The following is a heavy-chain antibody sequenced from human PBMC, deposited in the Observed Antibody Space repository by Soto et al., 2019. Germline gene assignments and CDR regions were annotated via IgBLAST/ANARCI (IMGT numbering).Heavy chain of an antibody. CDR2: IIPIFGTA. Sequence: GASVKVSCKASGGTFSSYAISWVRQAPGQGLEWMGGIIPIFGTANYAQKFQGRVTITADKSTSTAYMELSSLRSEDTAVYYCAGPLSYSSCLYYFDYWGQGTLVPVSP. CDR1: GGTFSSYA. CDR3: AGPLSYSSCLYYFDY. V-gene: IGHV1-69*06. J-gene: IGHJ4*02. D-gene: IGHD6-13*01.